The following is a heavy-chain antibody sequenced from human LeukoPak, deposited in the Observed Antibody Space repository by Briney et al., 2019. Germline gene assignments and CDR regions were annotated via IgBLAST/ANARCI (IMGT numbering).Heavy chain of an antibody. J-gene: IGHJ4*02. CDR1: GYSFSTYW. CDR2: IYPGDSDT. CDR3: ARHPLGAAAGMELDY. D-gene: IGHD6-13*01. V-gene: IGHV5-51*01. Sequence: PGESLKISCKDSGYSFSTYWIAWVRQMPGKGLEWMGIIYPGDSDTRYSPSFQGQVTISADKSISTAYLQWSSLKASDTAMYYCARHPLGAAAGMELDYWGQGTLVTVSS.